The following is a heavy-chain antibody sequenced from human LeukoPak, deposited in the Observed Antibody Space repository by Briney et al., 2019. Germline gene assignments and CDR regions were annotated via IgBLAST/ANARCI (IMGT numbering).Heavy chain of an antibody. V-gene: IGHV4-34*01. CDR3: ARSHGGDYGALFGY. Sequence: SETLSLTCAVYSGSFSGYYWSWIRQPPGKGLEWIGEINHSGSTNYNPSPKSRVTISVDTSKNQFSLKLSSVTAADTAVYYCARSHGGDYGALFGYWGQGTLVTVSS. J-gene: IGHJ4*02. CDR2: INHSGST. D-gene: IGHD4-17*01. CDR1: SGSFSGYY.